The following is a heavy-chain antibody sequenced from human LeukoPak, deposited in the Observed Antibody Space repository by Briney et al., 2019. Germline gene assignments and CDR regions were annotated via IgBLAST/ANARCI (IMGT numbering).Heavy chain of an antibody. CDR3: ASPVSGTSGWYYNY. CDR2: INHSGST. Sequence: SETLSLTCAVYGGSFSGYYWSWIRQPPGKGLEWIGEINHSGSTNYNPSLKSRVPISVDTSKNQFSLKLSSVTAADTAVYYCASPVSGTSGWYYNYWGQGTLVTVSS. J-gene: IGHJ4*02. CDR1: GGSFSGYY. V-gene: IGHV4-34*01. D-gene: IGHD6-19*01.